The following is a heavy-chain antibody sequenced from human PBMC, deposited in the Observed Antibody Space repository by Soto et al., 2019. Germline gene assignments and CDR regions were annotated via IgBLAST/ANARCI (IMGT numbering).Heavy chain of an antibody. J-gene: IGHJ4*02. Sequence: GGSLRLSCVASGFTVSYNYMSWVRQAPGKGLEWVSVLYTDGSSNYADSVKGRFTVSRDESKNTLFLQMNTLRAEDTAVYYCARDKGYCSSTSCYALYYFDYWGQGTLVTVSS. V-gene: IGHV3-53*01. D-gene: IGHD2-2*01. CDR2: LYTDGSS. CDR1: GFTVSYNY. CDR3: ARDKGYCSSTSCYALYYFDY.